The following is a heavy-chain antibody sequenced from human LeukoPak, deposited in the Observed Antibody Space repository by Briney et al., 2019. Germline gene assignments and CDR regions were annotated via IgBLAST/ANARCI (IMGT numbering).Heavy chain of an antibody. D-gene: IGHD6-6*01. CDR3: ARRIAARTLYYYYYYMDV. Sequence: ASVKVTCKASGYTFTSYDINWVRQATGRGLEWMGWMNPNSGNTGYAQKFQGRVTMTRNTSISTAYMELSSLRSEDTAVYYCARRIAARTLYYYYYYMDVWGKGTTVTVSS. V-gene: IGHV1-8*01. CDR2: MNPNSGNT. CDR1: GYTFTSYD. J-gene: IGHJ6*03.